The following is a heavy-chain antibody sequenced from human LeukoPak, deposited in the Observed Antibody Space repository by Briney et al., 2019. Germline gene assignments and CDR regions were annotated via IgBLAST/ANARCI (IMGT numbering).Heavy chain of an antibody. CDR2: INWNGGST. CDR3: ARPQVLRFLEWPFFDI. V-gene: IGHV3-20*04. Sequence: GGSLRLSCAASGFTFDDYGMSWVRHAPGKGLEWVSGINWNGGSTGYADSVKGRFTISRDNAKNPLYLQMNSLRAEDTALYYCARPQVLRFLEWPFFDIWGQGTMVTVSS. J-gene: IGHJ3*02. D-gene: IGHD3-3*01. CDR1: GFTFDDYG.